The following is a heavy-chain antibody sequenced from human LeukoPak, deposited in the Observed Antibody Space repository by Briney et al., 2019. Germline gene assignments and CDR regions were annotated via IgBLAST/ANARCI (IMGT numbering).Heavy chain of an antibody. CDR2: ITSSSNYI. CDR3: ARDVEAMAAAGGGVDY. V-gene: IGHV3-21*01. Sequence: GGSLRLSCAASEFTFSSYSMNWVRQAPGKGLEWVSSITSSSNYIYYADSVKGRFTISRDNAKNSLYLQMNSLRAEDTAVYYCARDVEAMAAAGGGVDYWGQGTLVTVSS. D-gene: IGHD6-13*01. J-gene: IGHJ4*02. CDR1: EFTFSSYS.